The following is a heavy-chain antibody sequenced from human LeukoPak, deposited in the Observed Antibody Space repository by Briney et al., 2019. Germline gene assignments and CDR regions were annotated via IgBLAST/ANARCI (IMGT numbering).Heavy chain of an antibody. V-gene: IGHV3-23*01. D-gene: IGHD2/OR15-2a*01. CDR3: ARHLYCTTTTCSYFDS. CDR1: GFTFSSYA. J-gene: IGHJ4*02. Sequence: AGGSLRLSCAASGFTFSSYAMNWVRQAPGKGLEWVSGISGSDDSTYYAESVKGRFTISRDNSKNTLYLQMNSLRAEDTAVYYCARHLYCTTTTCSYFDSWGQGTLVTVSS. CDR2: ISGSDDST.